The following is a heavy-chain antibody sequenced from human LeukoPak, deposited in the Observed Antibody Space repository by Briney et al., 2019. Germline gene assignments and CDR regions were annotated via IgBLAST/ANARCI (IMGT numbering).Heavy chain of an antibody. J-gene: IGHJ5*02. Sequence: PSGTLSLTCAVSGGSTSSSNWWSWARQPPGKGLEWIGDIYHSGSTNYNPSLKSRVTISVDKSKNQFSLKLSSVTAADTAVYYCARGVVVPAASDITNWFDPWGQGTLVTVSS. CDR3: ARGVVVPAASDITNWFDP. V-gene: IGHV4-4*02. CDR2: IYHSGST. D-gene: IGHD2-2*01. CDR1: GGSTSSSNW.